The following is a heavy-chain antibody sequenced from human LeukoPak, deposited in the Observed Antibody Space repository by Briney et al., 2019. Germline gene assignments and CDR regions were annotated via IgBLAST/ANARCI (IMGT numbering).Heavy chain of an antibody. CDR1: GYRFSSYW. Sequence: GESLKISCKGLGYRFSSYWNAWVRQRPGKGLEWMGIIYPGGSETRYDPSFQGQVTISTDSSTGTAYLQWSSLRASDTAMYYCARASRDGYNQNFDHWGQGTLVTVSS. D-gene: IGHD5-24*01. CDR3: ARASRDGYNQNFDH. V-gene: IGHV5-51*01. J-gene: IGHJ4*02. CDR2: IYPGGSET.